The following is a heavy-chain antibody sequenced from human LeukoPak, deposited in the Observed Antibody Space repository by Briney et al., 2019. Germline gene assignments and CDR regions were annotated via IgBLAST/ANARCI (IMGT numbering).Heavy chain of an antibody. CDR3: AKGGPYYYDSSGYSPLDY. D-gene: IGHD3-22*01. Sequence: PGGSLRLSCAASGFTFSSYAMSWVRQAPGKGLEWVSAISGSGGSTYYADSVKGRFTISRDNSKNTLYLQMNSLRAEDTAVYYCAKGGPYYYDSSGYSPLDYWGQGTLVTVSS. CDR1: GFTFSSYA. CDR2: ISGSGGST. V-gene: IGHV3-23*01. J-gene: IGHJ4*02.